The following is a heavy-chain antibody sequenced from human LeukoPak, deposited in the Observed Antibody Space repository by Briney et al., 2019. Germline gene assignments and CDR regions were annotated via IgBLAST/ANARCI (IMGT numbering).Heavy chain of an antibody. Sequence: PGGSLRLSCAASGFTFSSYAMSWVRQAPGKGLEWVSAISGSGGSTYYADSVKGRFTISRDNSKNTLYLQMNSLRAEDTAIYYCAKDNIAQGSGSYLDYWGQGALVTVSS. J-gene: IGHJ4*02. D-gene: IGHD3-10*01. CDR1: GFTFSSYA. CDR2: ISGSGGST. CDR3: AKDNIAQGSGSYLDY. V-gene: IGHV3-23*01.